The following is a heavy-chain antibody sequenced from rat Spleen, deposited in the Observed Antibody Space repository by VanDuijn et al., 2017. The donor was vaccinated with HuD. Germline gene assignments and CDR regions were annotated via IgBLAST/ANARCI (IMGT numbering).Heavy chain of an antibody. CDR1: GFTFSDYY. V-gene: IGHV5-29*01. CDR3: AIGIIAY. J-gene: IGHJ3*01. CDR2: ISYDGRVT. Sequence: EVELVESDGGLVQPGRSLNLSCAASGFTFSDYYMAWVRQAPTKGLEWVASISYDGRVTYYRDSVKGRFTISKVNAKSTLYLQMDSLRSEDTATYYCAIGIIAYWGQGTLVTVSS.